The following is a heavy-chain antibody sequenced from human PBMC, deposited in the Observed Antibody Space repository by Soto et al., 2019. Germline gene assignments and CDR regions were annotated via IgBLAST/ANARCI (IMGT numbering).Heavy chain of an antibody. V-gene: IGHV3-30-3*01. CDR2: ISYDGSNK. J-gene: IGHJ6*02. CDR1: GFTFSSYA. D-gene: IGHD6-13*01. Sequence: QVQLVESGGGVVQPGRSLRLSCAASGFTFSSYAMHWVRQAPGKGLEWVAVISYDGSNKYYADSVKGRFTISRDNSKNTLYLQMNSLRAEDTAVYYCARGIAAAGPELDYYYGMDVWGQGTTVTVSS. CDR3: ARGIAAAGPELDYYYGMDV.